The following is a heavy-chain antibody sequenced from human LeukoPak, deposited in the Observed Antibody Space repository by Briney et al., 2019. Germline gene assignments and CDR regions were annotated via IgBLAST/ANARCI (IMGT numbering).Heavy chain of an antibody. CDR1: GDSISSSSYY. CDR2: IYYSGST. V-gene: IGHV4-39*01. J-gene: IGHJ6*03. CDR3: ARLSRYYYYMDV. D-gene: IGHD2-2*01. Sequence: PSETLFLTCTVSGDSISSSSYYWGWIRQPPGKGLEWIGSIYYSGSTYYNPSLKSRVTIFVDTSKNQFSLKLSSVTAADTAVYYCARLSRYYYYMDVWGKGTTVTVSS.